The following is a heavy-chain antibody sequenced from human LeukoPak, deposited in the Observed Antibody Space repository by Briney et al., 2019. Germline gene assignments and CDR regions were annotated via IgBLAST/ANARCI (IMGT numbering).Heavy chain of an antibody. V-gene: IGHV3-21*01. CDR3: AKDSGWYYMDV. Sequence: GGSLRLSCAASGFTFSSYSMNWVRQAPGKGLEWVSSISSSSSYTYYADAVKGRFTISRDNAKNSLYLQMNSLRAEDTAVYYCAKDSGWYYMDVWGKGTTVTVSS. J-gene: IGHJ6*03. CDR1: GFTFSSYS. CDR2: ISSSSSYT. D-gene: IGHD6-19*01.